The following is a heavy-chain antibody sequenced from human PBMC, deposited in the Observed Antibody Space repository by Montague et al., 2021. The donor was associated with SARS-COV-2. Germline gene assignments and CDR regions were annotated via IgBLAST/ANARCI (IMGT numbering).Heavy chain of an antibody. D-gene: IGHD4-17*01. CDR3: ARGPITVTTFYYYYGMDV. Sequence: SETLSLTCAVYGGSFSGYYWSWIRQPPGKGLEWIGEINYSGSTNYNPSLKSRVIILVDTSKNQFSLKLSSVTAADAAVYYCARGPITVTTFYYYYGMDVWGQGTTVTVSS. CDR2: INYSGST. V-gene: IGHV4-34*01. CDR1: GGSFSGYY. J-gene: IGHJ6*02.